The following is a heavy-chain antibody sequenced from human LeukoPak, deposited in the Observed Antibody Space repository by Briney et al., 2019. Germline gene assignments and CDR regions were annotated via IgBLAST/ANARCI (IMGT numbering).Heavy chain of an antibody. CDR3: ARANTMVRGVITNYYYYGMDV. J-gene: IGHJ6*04. D-gene: IGHD3-10*01. Sequence: GGSLRLSCAASGFTVSSNYMSWVRQAPGKGLEWVSVIYSGGSTYHADSVKGRFTISRDNSKNTLYLQMNSLRAEDTAVYYCARANTMVRGVITNYYYYGMDVWGKGTTVTVST. CDR1: GFTVSSNY. V-gene: IGHV3-53*01. CDR2: IYSGGST.